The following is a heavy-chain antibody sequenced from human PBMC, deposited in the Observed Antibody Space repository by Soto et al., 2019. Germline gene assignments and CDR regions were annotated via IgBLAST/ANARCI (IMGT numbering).Heavy chain of an antibody. CDR3: ARVNDSSGYYHYYFDY. J-gene: IGHJ4*02. V-gene: IGHV1-69*12. CDR1: GGTFSSYA. Sequence: QVQLVQSGAEVKKPGSSVKVSCKASGGTFSSYAISWVRQAPGQGLEWMGGIIPIFGTANYAQKFQGRVTITADESTRTAYMELSSLRSEDTAVYYCARVNDSSGYYHYYFDYWGQGTLVTVSS. CDR2: IIPIFGTA. D-gene: IGHD3-22*01.